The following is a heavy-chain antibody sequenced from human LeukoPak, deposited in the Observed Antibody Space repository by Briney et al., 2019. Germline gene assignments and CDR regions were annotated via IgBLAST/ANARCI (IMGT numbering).Heavy chain of an antibody. D-gene: IGHD1-7*01. CDR1: GFTFSSYW. J-gene: IGHJ4*02. Sequence: GGSLRLSCAATGFTFSSYWMHWVRRAPGKGLVWVSRINSDGSSTSYADAVKGRFTISRDNAKNTLYLQMNSLRAEDTAVYYCARGGLTGTTIPYFDYWGRGTLVSVSS. V-gene: IGHV3-74*01. CDR2: INSDGSST. CDR3: ARGGLTGTTIPYFDY.